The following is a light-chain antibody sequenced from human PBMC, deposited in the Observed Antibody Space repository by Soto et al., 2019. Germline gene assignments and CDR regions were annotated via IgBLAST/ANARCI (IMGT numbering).Light chain of an antibody. CDR2: AAS. CDR3: QQLNSYQVT. Sequence: IQLTPSPSSLSASVGDRVIITCRASQGISSYLAWYQQKPGKAPKLLIYAASTLQSGVPSRFSGSGSGTDFTLTISSLQPEDFATYYCQQLNSYQVTFGQGTRLEIK. J-gene: IGKJ5*01. CDR1: QGISSY. V-gene: IGKV1-9*01.